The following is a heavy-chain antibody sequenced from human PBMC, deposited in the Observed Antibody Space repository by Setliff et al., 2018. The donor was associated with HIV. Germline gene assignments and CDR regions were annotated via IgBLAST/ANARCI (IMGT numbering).Heavy chain of an antibody. J-gene: IGHJ4*02. Sequence: SETLSLTCTVSGGSISSGSYHWSWIRQPAGKGLEWIGRFYTSGSTNYNPSLKSRVTISVDTSKNQFSLKLSSVTAADTAVYYCAGSWSGYPLSFGYWGQGTLVTVS. D-gene: IGHD3-3*01. CDR2: FYTSGST. CDR1: GGSISSGSYH. V-gene: IGHV4-61*02. CDR3: AGSWSGYPLSFGY.